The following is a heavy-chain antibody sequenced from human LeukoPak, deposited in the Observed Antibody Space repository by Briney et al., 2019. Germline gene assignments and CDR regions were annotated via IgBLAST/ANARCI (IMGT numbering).Heavy chain of an antibody. V-gene: IGHV3-74*01. CDR1: GFTFSSYW. CDR2: INSDGSST. J-gene: IGHJ4*02. D-gene: IGHD3-3*01. CDR3: AVQGGNYDFWSGYYTIEEYYFDY. Sequence: PGGSLRLSCAASGFTFSSYWMHWVRQAPGKGLVWVSRINSDGSSTSYADSVKGRFTISRDNAKNTLYLQMNSLRAEDTAVYYCAVQGGNYDFWSGYYTIEEYYFDYWGQGTLVTVSS.